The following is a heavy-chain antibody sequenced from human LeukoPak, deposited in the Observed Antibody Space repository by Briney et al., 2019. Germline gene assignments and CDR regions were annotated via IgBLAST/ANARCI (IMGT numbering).Heavy chain of an antibody. J-gene: IGHJ4*02. CDR1: GFTFISYW. Sequence: GGSLRLSCAASGFTFISYWMLWVRQAPGKGLEWVSYISSSGSTIYYADSVKGRFTISRDNAKNSLYLQMNSLRAEDTAVYYCARAPNYYGSGSLDWGRGTLVTVSS. V-gene: IGHV3-48*04. CDR2: ISSSGSTI. CDR3: ARAPNYYGSGSLD. D-gene: IGHD3-10*01.